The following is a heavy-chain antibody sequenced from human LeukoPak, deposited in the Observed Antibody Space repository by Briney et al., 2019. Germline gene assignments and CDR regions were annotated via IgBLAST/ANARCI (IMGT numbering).Heavy chain of an antibody. J-gene: IGHJ4*02. CDR2: INPNSGGT. D-gene: IGHD6-13*01. V-gene: IGHV1-2*02. Sequence: GASVKVSCKASGYTFTGDYMHWVRQAPGQGREWMGWINPNSGGTNYAQKFQGRVTMTRDTSISTAYMELSRLRSDDTAVYYCARGEAAAGPLRIDYWGQGTLVTVSS. CDR1: GYTFTGDY. CDR3: ARGEAAAGPLRIDY.